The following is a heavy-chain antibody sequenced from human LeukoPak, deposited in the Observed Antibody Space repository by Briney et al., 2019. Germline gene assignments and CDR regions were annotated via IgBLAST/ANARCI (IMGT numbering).Heavy chain of an antibody. J-gene: IGHJ4*02. Sequence: PSETLSLTCSVSGDSISGYYWTWIRQTAGKGLEWIGYIYYSGSTNYNPSLKSRVTISVDTSKNQFSLKLSSVTAADTAVYYCARHGVATKTFDYWGQGTLVTVSS. CDR1: GDSISGYY. V-gene: IGHV4-59*01. CDR2: IYYSGST. CDR3: ARHGVATKTFDY. D-gene: IGHD5-12*01.